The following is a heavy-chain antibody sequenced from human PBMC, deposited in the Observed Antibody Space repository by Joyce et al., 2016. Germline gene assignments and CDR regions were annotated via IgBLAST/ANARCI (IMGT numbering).Heavy chain of an antibody. CDR1: EFTFSDYF. CDR3: ARDGGKAGRDTFDI. CDR2: ISSDGTTI. Sequence: QVQLVESGGGLVKPGGSLRLSCAASEFTFSDYFMTWIRQAPGKGLGWLSYISSDGTTIYYADSVKGRFTISRDNARNSLYLQMSSLRADDTTIYYCARDGGKAGRDTFDIWGQGTMVTVSS. V-gene: IGHV3-11*01. J-gene: IGHJ3*02. D-gene: IGHD2-21*02.